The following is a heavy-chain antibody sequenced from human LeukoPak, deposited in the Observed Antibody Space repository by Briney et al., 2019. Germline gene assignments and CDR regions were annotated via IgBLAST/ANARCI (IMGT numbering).Heavy chain of an antibody. CDR1: GYTFTSYG. CDR3: ARVSLWPYYDFSVDWFDP. J-gene: IGHJ5*02. V-gene: IGHV1-18*01. CDR2: ISAYNGNT. Sequence: ASVKVSCKASGYTFTSYGISWVRQAPGQGLEWMGWISAYNGNTNYAQKLQGRVTMTTDTSTSTAYMELRSLRSDDTAVYYCARVSLWPYYDFSVDWFDPWGQGTLATVSS. D-gene: IGHD3-3*01.